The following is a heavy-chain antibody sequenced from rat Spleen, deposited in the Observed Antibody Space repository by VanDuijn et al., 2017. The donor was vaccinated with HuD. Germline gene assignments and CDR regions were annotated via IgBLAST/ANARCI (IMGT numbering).Heavy chain of an antibody. J-gene: IGHJ2*01. V-gene: IGHV5-29*01. D-gene: IGHD4-6*01. Sequence: EVQLVESGGGLVQPGRSLKLSCAASGFTFNNYGMAWVRQAPTKGLEWVAAISYDGFTTYFRDSVRGRFTISSDNAKGTLYLQMDSLRSEDTATYYCARHWGYWGQGVMVTVSS. CDR3: ARHWGY. CDR2: ISYDGFTT. CDR1: GFTFNNYG.